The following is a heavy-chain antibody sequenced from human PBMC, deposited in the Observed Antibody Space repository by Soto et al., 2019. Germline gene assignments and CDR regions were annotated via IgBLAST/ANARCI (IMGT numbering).Heavy chain of an antibody. D-gene: IGHD6-13*01. J-gene: IGHJ4*02. CDR1: GYTFTGYF. CDR2: INPNSGGT. Sequence: AASVKVSCKASGYTFTGYFMHWVRQAPGQGLEWMGWINPNSGGTSYAQKFQGRVTMTRDTSISTAYMELSRLRSDDTAVYYCARERGGSSSSYYFDYWGQGTLVTVSS. V-gene: IGHV1-2*02. CDR3: ARERGGSSSSYYFDY.